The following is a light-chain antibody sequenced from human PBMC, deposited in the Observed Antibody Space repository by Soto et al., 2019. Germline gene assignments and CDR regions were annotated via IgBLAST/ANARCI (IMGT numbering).Light chain of an antibody. V-gene: IGKV1-5*01. J-gene: IGKJ1*01. CDR2: DAS. Sequence: EIRMTQSPSTVSASEGERATLTCRASQSISSWLAWYQQKPGKAPKLLIYDASSLASGVPSRFSGSGSGTEFTLTISSLQPDDFATYYCQQYNSYSEPFGQGTKVDIK. CDR3: QQYNSYSEP. CDR1: QSISSW.